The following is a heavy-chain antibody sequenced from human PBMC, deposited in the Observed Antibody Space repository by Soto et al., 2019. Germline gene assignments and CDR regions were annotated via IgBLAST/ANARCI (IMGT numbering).Heavy chain of an antibody. CDR1: GGSISSGGYY. CDR2: IYYSGST. CDR3: ARGLLGYSYGSYFDY. J-gene: IGHJ4*02. Sequence: QVQLQESGPGLVKPSQTLSLTCTVSGGSISSGGYYWSWIRQHPGKGLEWIGYIYYSGSTYYNPSLKSRVTISVDTSKNQVSLKLSSVTAADTAVYYCARGLLGYSYGSYFDYWGQGTLVTVSS. D-gene: IGHD5-18*01. V-gene: IGHV4-31*03.